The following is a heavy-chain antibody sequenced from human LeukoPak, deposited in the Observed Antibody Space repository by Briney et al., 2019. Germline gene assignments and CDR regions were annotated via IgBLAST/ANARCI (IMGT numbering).Heavy chain of an antibody. CDR2: ISSSSSLI. D-gene: IGHD6-19*01. V-gene: IGHV3-48*02. CDR3: ARLGSATVATKFDY. J-gene: IGHJ4*02. CDR1: GFTFSGYS. Sequence: GGSLRLSCAASGFTFSGYSMTWVRQAPGKGLEWVSYISSSSSLIYYADSVQGRFTIARDNAKNSLYLQMNSLRDEDTAVYYCARLGSATVATKFDYWGQGTLVTVSS.